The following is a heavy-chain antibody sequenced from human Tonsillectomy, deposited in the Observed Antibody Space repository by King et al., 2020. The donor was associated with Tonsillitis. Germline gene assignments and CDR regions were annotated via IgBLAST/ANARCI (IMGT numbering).Heavy chain of an antibody. V-gene: IGHV4-61*02. CDR3: ARGPLTRYCRSASCLDY. J-gene: IGHJ4*02. CDR2: IYTSGTT. D-gene: IGHD2-2*01. CDR1: GGSVTSGSYY. Sequence: VQLQESGPGLVKPSQTLSLTCTVSGGSVTSGSYYYTWIRQPAGKGLEWIGRIYTSGTTNYNPSLKSRVTISVDTSKNQFSLNLTSVTAADTAVYFCARGPLTRYCRSASCLDYWGQGTLVTVSS.